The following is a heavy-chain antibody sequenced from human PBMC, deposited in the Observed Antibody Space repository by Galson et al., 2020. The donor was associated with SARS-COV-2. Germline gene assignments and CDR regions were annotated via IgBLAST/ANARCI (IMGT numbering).Heavy chain of an antibody. J-gene: IGHJ4*02. V-gene: IGHV3-33*01. D-gene: IGHD2-15*01. CDR3: ARDWSMVAHGVDY. Sequence: GGSLRLSCAASGFTFSSYGMHWVRQAPGKGLEWVAVIWSDRSYKYDADSVKGRFTISRDNSKNTLSLQMNSLRVEDTALYYCARDWSMVAHGVDYWGQGTLVTVSS. CDR1: GFTFSSYG. CDR2: IWSDRSYK.